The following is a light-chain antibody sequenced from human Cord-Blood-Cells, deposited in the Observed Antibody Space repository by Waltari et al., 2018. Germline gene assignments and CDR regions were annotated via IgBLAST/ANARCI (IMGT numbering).Light chain of an antibody. Sequence: QSALTQPASVSGSPGQSITISCTGTSSDVGGSNDVSLYQQRPGKAPQLMLYDGSTRPSGVSNRFSGSKSGNTASLTISGLQAEDEADYYCSSYTSSSTWVFGGGTKLTVL. CDR2: DGS. CDR1: SSDVGGSND. V-gene: IGLV2-14*03. J-gene: IGLJ3*02. CDR3: SSYTSSSTWV.